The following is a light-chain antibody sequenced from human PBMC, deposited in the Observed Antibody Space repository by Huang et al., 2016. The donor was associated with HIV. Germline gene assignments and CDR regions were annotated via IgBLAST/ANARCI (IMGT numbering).Light chain of an antibody. Sequence: DIQMTQSPSSLSASVGDRVTITCQASQDISNYLNWYQQKPGKAPKLLIYDASNLETGVSSRFSGSGSGTDFTFTFSSLQPEDIATYYCQHYDNLRTFGQGTKVEIK. J-gene: IGKJ1*01. CDR3: QHYDNLRT. CDR1: QDISNY. V-gene: IGKV1-33*01. CDR2: DAS.